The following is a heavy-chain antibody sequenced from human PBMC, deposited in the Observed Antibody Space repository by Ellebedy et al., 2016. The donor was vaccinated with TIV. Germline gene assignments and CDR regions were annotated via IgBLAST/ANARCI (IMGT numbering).Heavy chain of an antibody. CDR1: GFTFSDYY. CDR3: ARNGYEDVWGSYHHDY. Sequence: PGGSLRLSCAASGFTFSDYYMSWIRQAPGKGLEWVSYISSRSSYSNYTDSVKGRFTISRDNAKNSLYLQMNSLRAEDTAVYYCARNGYEDVWGSYHHDYWGQGALVTVSS. D-gene: IGHD3-16*02. V-gene: IGHV3-11*06. J-gene: IGHJ4*02. CDR2: ISSRSSYS.